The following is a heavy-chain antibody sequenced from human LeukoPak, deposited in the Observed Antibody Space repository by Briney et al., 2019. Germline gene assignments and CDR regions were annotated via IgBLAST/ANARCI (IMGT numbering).Heavy chain of an antibody. CDR2: ISAYNGNT. V-gene: IGHV1-18*01. CDR3: ARVGTDFWSGYYLNYYYYGMDV. D-gene: IGHD3-3*01. J-gene: IGHJ6*02. CDR1: GYTFTSYA. Sequence: ASVKVSCKASGYTFTSYAISWVRQAPGQGLEWMGWISAYNGNTNYAQKLQGRVTMTTDTSTSTAYMELRSLRSDDTAVYYCARVGTDFWSGYYLNYYYYGMDVWGQGTTVTVSS.